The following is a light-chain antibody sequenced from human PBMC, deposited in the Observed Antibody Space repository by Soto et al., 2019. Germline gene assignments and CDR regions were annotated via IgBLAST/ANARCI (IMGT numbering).Light chain of an antibody. CDR2: DVT. CDR1: SSDVGAYNF. V-gene: IGLV2-11*01. CDR3: CSYAGTYSWV. J-gene: IGLJ3*02. Sequence: QSVLTQPRSVSGSPGQSVTISCTGTSSDVGAYNFVSWYQQKPGKAPKLIIYDVTERPSGVPYRFSGSKSGNSASLTISGLHTDDEAAYYCCSYAGTYSWVFGGGTQLTVL.